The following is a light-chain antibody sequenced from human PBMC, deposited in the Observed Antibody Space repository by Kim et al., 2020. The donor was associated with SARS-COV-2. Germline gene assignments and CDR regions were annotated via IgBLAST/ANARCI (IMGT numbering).Light chain of an antibody. CDR3: QQYNKWPYT. V-gene: IGKV3-15*01. J-gene: IGKJ2*01. CDR2: GAS. CDR1: QSVSSN. Sequence: EIVMTQSPAPLSVSPGERATLSCRASQSVSSNLAWYQQKPGQAPRLLIYGASTRATGIPAGFSGSGSGTEFTLTISSLQSEDFAVYYCQQYNKWPYTFGQGTKLEI.